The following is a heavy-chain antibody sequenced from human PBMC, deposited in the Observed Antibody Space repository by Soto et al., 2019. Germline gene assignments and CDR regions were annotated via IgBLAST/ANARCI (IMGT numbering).Heavy chain of an antibody. J-gene: IGHJ4*02. V-gene: IGHV4-4*02. CDR3: ARRGGGVVLAATTPFDY. CDR2: IYHSGST. CDR1: SGSISTANW. D-gene: IGHD2-15*01. Sequence: SETLSLTCTVSSGSISTANWWSWVRQPPGGGLEWIGEIYHSGSTNYNLSLKSRVTLSVDTSKNQFSLSLMSVTAADSAIYYCARRGGGVVLAATTPFDYWGQGALVTVSS.